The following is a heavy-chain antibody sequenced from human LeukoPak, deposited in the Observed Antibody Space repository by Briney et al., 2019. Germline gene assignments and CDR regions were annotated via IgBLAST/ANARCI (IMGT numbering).Heavy chain of an antibody. D-gene: IGHD3-3*01. V-gene: IGHV1-69*05. CDR3: ARGPAMYYDFWSGYKDTEYFQH. CDR2: IIPIFGTA. Sequence: SVKVSCKASGGTFSSYAISWVRQAPGQGLEWMGGIIPIFGTANYAQKLQGRVTITTDESTSTAYMELSSLRSEDTAVYYCARGPAMYYDFWSGYKDTEYFQHWGQGTLVTVSS. J-gene: IGHJ1*01. CDR1: GGTFSSYA.